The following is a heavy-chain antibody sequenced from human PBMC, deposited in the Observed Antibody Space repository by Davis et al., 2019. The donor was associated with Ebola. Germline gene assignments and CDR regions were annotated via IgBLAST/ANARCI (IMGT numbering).Heavy chain of an antibody. CDR1: GGSFSSHY. CDR3: ARHDFWSGFDF. J-gene: IGHJ4*02. CDR2: IYSSGIT. V-gene: IGHV4-59*08. Sequence: GSLRLSCTVSGGSFSSHYWGWIRQSPGKGLEWIGYIYSSGITNYNPSLKSRATISLHTSRNQFSLKLNSVAAADTAVYYCARHDFWSGFDFWGQGTLVTVSS. D-gene: IGHD3-3*01.